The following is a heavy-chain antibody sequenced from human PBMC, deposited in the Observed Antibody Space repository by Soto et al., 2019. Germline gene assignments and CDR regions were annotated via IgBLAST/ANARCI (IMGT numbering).Heavy chain of an antibody. J-gene: IGHJ4*02. V-gene: IGHV1-46*02. Sequence: ASVKVSCKASGGTFNNYGVTWVRQAPGQGLEWMGIINPSGGFTSYTQNFQGRVTMTRHTSTSTVFMELSSLRSEDTAVYYCARDLGGWPDYWGQGTLVTVSS. CDR2: INPSGGFT. CDR3: ARDLGGWPDY. CDR1: GGTFNNYG. D-gene: IGHD2-15*01.